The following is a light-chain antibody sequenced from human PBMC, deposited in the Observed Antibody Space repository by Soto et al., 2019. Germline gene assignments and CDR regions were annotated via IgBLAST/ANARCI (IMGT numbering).Light chain of an antibody. J-gene: IGKJ1*01. CDR2: DAS. Sequence: EIMLTQSPATLSVSPGERATLSCRASQSIRTNLAWYQQKPGQPPRLLIYDASTGATGIPARFSGSGSGTEFTLTIRSLQSEDFAVYYCQQYNNWRTFGQGTKVDIK. CDR1: QSIRTN. V-gene: IGKV3D-15*01. CDR3: QQYNNWRT.